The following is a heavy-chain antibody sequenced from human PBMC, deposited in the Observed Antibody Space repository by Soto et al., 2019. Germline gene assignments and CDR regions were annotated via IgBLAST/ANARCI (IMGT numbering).Heavy chain of an antibody. CDR2: IHYNGRT. J-gene: IGHJ4*02. D-gene: IGHD3-10*01. CDR3: VRVEEPSPGSCPVADF. CDR1: GESSSTYY. Sequence: QVRLQQWGAGLLKPSETLALPCGVYGESSSTYYWNWIRQSPGKGLEWIADIHYNGRTNYNPSLKSRLTVSVDTSQKQSSLKLNSVTSADTSVYYCVRVEEPSPGSCPVADFWGQGTHLTVDS. V-gene: IGHV4-34*01.